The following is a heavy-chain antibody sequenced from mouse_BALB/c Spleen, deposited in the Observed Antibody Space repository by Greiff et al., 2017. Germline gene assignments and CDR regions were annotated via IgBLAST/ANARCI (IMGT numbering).Heavy chain of an antibody. CDR2: INPSTGYT. J-gene: IGHJ2*01. V-gene: IGHV1-7*01. CDR3: ARRYGYDAY. CDR1: GYTFPSYW. D-gene: IGHD2-2*01. Sequence: VQLQQSGAELAKPGASVKMSCKASGYTFPSYWMHWVKQRPGQGLEWIGYINPSTGYTEYNQKFKDKATLTADKSSSTAYMQLSSLTSEDSAVYYCARRYGYDAYWGQGTTLTVSS.